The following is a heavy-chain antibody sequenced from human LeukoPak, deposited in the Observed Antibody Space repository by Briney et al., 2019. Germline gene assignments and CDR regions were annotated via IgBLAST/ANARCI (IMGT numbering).Heavy chain of an antibody. D-gene: IGHD2-15*01. V-gene: IGHV1-18*01. CDR1: GYTFTSYG. Sequence: ASVKVSCRASGYTFTSYGISWVRQAPGRGLEWMGWISAYSNNTNYAQKFQGRVTMTRDTSISTAYMELSRLRSDDTAVYYCARTYCSGGSCPFDHWGQGTLVTVSS. J-gene: IGHJ4*02. CDR2: ISAYSNNT. CDR3: ARTYCSGGSCPFDH.